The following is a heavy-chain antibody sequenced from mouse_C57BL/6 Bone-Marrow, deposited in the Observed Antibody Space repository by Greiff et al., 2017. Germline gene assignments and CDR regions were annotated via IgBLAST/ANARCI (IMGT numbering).Heavy chain of an antibody. CDR1: GFTFSSYT. CDR2: ISGGGGNT. V-gene: IGHV5-9*01. J-gene: IGHJ3*01. D-gene: IGHD1-3*01. Sequence: EVKLVESGGGLVKPGGSLKLSCAASGFTFSSYTMSWVRQTPEKRLEWVATISGGGGNTYYPDSVKGRFTISRDNAKNTLYLQLSSLRTEDTALYYCAGRVEFAYWGQGTLVTVSA. CDR3: AGRVEFAY.